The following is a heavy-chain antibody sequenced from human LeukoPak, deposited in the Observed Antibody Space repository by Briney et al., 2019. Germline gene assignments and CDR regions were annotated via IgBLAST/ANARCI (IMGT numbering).Heavy chain of an antibody. Sequence: GGSLRLSCAASGFTFSSYAMHWVRQAPGKGLEWVAVISYDGSNKYYADSVKGRFTISRDNSKNTLYLQMNSLRAEDTAVCYCARDRLLAAAEAFDIWGQGTMVTVSS. CDR2: ISYDGSNK. CDR3: ARDRLLAAAEAFDI. CDR1: GFTFSSYA. V-gene: IGHV3-30-3*01. D-gene: IGHD6-13*01. J-gene: IGHJ3*02.